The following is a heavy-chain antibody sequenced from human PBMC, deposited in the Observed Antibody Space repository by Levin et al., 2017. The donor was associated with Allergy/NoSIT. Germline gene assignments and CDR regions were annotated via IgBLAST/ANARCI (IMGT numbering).Heavy chain of an antibody. Sequence: GESLKISCAASGFTVSSHYMSWVRQAPGKGLEWVSVIYSGGSTYYADSVKGRFTISRDNSKNTLYLQMNSLRAEDTAVYYCAREGYFDWLPWFDPWGQGTLVTVSS. CDR3: AREGYFDWLPWFDP. CDR1: GFTVSSHY. V-gene: IGHV3-66*02. J-gene: IGHJ5*02. CDR2: IYSGGST. D-gene: IGHD3-9*01.